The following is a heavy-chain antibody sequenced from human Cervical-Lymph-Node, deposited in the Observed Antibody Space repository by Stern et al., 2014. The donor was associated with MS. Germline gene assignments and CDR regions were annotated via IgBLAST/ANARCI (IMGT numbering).Heavy chain of an antibody. V-gene: IGHV3-66*01. CDR3: ARERCDSTNCYGFDY. CDR2: IYSGGST. J-gene: IGHJ4*02. Sequence: EVQLLESGGGLVQPGGSLRLSCAASGITVSRNYMSWVRQAPGKGLEWVSTIYSGGSTYYAHSVKGRFTISRDNSNNTLYFQMNSLRAEDTAVYYCARERCDSTNCYGFDYWGQGTLVTVSS. D-gene: IGHD2-2*01. CDR1: GITVSRNY.